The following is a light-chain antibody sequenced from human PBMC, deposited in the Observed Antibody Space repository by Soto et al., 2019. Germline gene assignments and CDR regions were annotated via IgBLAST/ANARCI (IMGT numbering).Light chain of an antibody. V-gene: IGKV3-20*01. CDR2: AAS. J-gene: IGKJ2*01. CDR3: HQYDNAPQT. CDR1: QSVSSSY. Sequence: EIVLTQSPGTLSLSPGERATLSCRASQSVSSSYLVWHQQKPGQAPRLLIYAASRRATGIPDRFSGSGSGTDFTLTISRLEPEDFAVYYCHQYDNAPQTYGQGTKVDIK.